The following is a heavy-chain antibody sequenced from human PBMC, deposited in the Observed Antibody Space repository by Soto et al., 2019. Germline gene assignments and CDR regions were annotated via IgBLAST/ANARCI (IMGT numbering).Heavy chain of an antibody. CDR1: GGTFSSYT. J-gene: IGHJ6*03. CDR3: ARGRGYYGSGSYVVTANNYYYYMDV. D-gene: IGHD3-10*01. Sequence: ASVKVSCKASGGTFSSYTISWVRQAPGQGLEWMGRIIPILGIANYAQKFQGRVTITADKSTSTAYMELSSLRSEDTAVYYCARGRGYYGSGSYVVTANNYYYYMDVWGKGTTVTVSS. V-gene: IGHV1-69*02. CDR2: IIPILGIA.